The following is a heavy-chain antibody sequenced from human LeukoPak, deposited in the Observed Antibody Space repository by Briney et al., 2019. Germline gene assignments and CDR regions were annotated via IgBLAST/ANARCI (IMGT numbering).Heavy chain of an antibody. Sequence: SETLSLTCTGSGGSISSGTHLWDGIRQPPGKGLEWIGSGSYSGTPYYNPSLNSRATISVDTSKNQFSLKLSSVTAAATAVYYCARHSTAVGAFDVWGQGTVVIVSS. D-gene: IGHD6-19*01. CDR1: GGSISSGTHL. J-gene: IGHJ3*01. CDR2: GSYSGTP. CDR3: ARHSTAVGAFDV. V-gene: IGHV4-39*01.